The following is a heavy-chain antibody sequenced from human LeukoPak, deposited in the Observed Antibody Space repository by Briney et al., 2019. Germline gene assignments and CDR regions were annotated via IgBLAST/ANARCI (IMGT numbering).Heavy chain of an antibody. D-gene: IGHD3-22*01. J-gene: IGHJ4*02. CDR3: AGGPYYYDSSGYYYDY. CDR1: GGTFSIYA. Sequence: GASVKVSCKASGGTFSIYAISWVRQAPGQGLEWMGGIIPIFGTANYAQKFQGRVTITADESTSTAYMELSSLRSEDTAVYYCAGGPYYYDSSGYYYDYWGQGTLVTVSS. CDR2: IIPIFGTA. V-gene: IGHV1-69*13.